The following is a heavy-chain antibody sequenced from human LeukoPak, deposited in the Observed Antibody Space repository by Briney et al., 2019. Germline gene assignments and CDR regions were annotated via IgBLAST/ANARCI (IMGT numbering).Heavy chain of an antibody. CDR2: ISVGGGDT. V-gene: IGHV3-23*01. D-gene: IGHD3-16*01. Sequence: GGSLRLSCTASGFTFDDYGMHWVRQAPGKGLEWVSSISVGGGDTFASDAVKGRFTITRENSKNTLYLQMMGLRVEDTAVYFCAKLNLGEMAYFDSWGQGTLVTVSS. CDR1: GFTFDDYG. J-gene: IGHJ4*02. CDR3: AKLNLGEMAYFDS.